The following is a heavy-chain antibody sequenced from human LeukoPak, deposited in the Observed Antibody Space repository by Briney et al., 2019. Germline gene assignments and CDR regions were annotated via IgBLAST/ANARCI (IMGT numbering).Heavy chain of an antibody. D-gene: IGHD6-13*01. CDR1: AGSISSGSYY. J-gene: IGHJ4*02. V-gene: IGHV4-61*02. CDR3: ARPRSWYTGDFDY. Sequence: SQTLSLTCTVSAGSISSGSYYWSWIRQPAGKGLEWIGRIYTSGSTNYNPSLKSRVTISVDTSKNQFSLKLSSVTAADTAVYYCARPRSWYTGDFDYWGQGTLVTVSS. CDR2: IYTSGST.